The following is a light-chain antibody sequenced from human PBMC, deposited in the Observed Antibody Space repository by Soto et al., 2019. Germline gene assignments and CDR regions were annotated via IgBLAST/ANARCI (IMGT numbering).Light chain of an antibody. CDR2: DAS. CDR3: QQRSNRHLCT. CDR1: QSVSSY. Sequence: EIVLTQSPATLSLSPGERATISCRASQSVSSYLTWYQQKPGKAPKLLIYDASNSETGIPPRFSGSGSGTDVSLTTSSLVPEDFAAYYCQQRSNRHLCTFGPGTKVDIK. V-gene: IGKV3-11*01. J-gene: IGKJ3*01.